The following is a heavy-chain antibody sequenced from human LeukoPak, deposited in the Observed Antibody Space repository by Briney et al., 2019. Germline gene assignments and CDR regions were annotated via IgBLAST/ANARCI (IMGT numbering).Heavy chain of an antibody. Sequence: GGSLRLSCAASGFSFSGNWMSWVRQAPGKGLGWVANIKQDGGEKYYVNSVKGRFTISRDNAKNSLYLQMNSLRAEDTAVYYCAKGDYFDYWGQGTLVAVSS. CDR3: AKGDYFDY. V-gene: IGHV3-7*01. D-gene: IGHD3-16*01. CDR1: GFSFSGNW. J-gene: IGHJ4*02. CDR2: IKQDGGEK.